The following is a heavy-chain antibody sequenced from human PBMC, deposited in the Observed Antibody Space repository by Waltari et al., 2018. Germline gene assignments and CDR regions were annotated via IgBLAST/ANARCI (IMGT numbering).Heavy chain of an antibody. D-gene: IGHD5-12*01. CDR3: AKDHIEFSGYDY. J-gene: IGHJ4*02. Sequence: QVQLVESGGGVVQPGGSLRLSCAASGCTFSSYGMHWVRQAPGKGLEWVAFIRYDGINKYYADSVKGRFTISRDNSKNTLYLQMNSLRAEDTAVYYCAKDHIEFSGYDYWGQGTLVTVSS. CDR2: IRYDGINK. CDR1: GCTFSSYG. V-gene: IGHV3-30*02.